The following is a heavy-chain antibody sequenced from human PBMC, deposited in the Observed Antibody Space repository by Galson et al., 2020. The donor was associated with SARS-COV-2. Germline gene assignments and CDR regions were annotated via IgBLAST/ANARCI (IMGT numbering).Heavy chain of an antibody. J-gene: IGHJ4*02. D-gene: IGHD2-15*01. CDR3: ARGGGSLSYFDY. CDR1: GDSISTGGYY. Sequence: ASETLSLTCNVSGDSISTGGYYWSWIRQHPGKGLEWIGYIYYSGSSYYNPSLKSRVSISVDTSKNQISLKLSSVTAADTAVYYCARGGGSLSYFDYWGQGNLVTVSS. CDR2: IYYSGSS. V-gene: IGHV4-31*03.